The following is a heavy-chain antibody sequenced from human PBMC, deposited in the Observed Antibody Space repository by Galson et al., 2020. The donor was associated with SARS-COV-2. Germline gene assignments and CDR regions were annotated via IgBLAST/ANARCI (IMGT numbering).Heavy chain of an antibody. D-gene: IGHD3-10*01. V-gene: IGHV4-39*07. Sequence: SETLSLTCSVSAGSISRSSLYWGWICQPPGKGLEWIGSIYYTGSTYYNPSLKSRVTILVDTSKNVFSLKLSSVTAADTAVYFCARGITHFDSWGQGTLITVSS. CDR2: IYYTGST. J-gene: IGHJ4*02. CDR1: AGSISRSSLY. CDR3: ARGITHFDS.